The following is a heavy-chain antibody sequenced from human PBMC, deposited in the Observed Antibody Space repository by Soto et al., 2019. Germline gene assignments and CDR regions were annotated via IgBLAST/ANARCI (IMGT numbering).Heavy chain of an antibody. V-gene: IGHV3-21*01. CDR1: GFTFSSYS. J-gene: IGHJ4*02. Sequence: GGSLRLSCAASGFTFSSYSMNWVRQAPGKGLEWVSSISSSSSYIYYADSVKGRFTISRDNAKNSLYLQMNSLRAEDTAVYYCARMKAVAGPSDYWGQGTLVTVSS. CDR3: ARMKAVAGPSDY. CDR2: ISSSSSYI. D-gene: IGHD6-19*01.